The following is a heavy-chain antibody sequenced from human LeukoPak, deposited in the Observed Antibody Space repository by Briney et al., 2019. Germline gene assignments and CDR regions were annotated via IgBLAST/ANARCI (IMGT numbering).Heavy chain of an antibody. D-gene: IGHD6-13*01. Sequence: GGSLRLSCAASGFTFSSYSMNWVRQAPGKGLEWVSSISSSSSYIYYADSVKDRFTISRDNSKNTLYLQMNSLRAEDTAVYYCALEGGAAAGSGFDYWGQGTLVTVSS. CDR1: GFTFSSYS. CDR2: ISSSSSYI. V-gene: IGHV3-21*01. CDR3: ALEGGAAAGSGFDY. J-gene: IGHJ4*02.